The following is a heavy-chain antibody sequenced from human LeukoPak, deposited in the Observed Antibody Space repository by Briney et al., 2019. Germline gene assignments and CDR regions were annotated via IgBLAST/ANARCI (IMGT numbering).Heavy chain of an antibody. CDR2: IYHSGDT. D-gene: IGHD6-19*01. CDR3: AKGTSSGWYYFDY. V-gene: IGHV4-38-2*02. Sequence: PSETLSLTCIVSGYSITSGYYWGWIRQPPGKGLEWIGSIYHSGDTYYNPSLKSRVTISVDTSKNQFSLKLDSVTAADTAVYYCAKGTSSGWYYFDYWGQGTLVTVSS. CDR1: GYSITSGYY. J-gene: IGHJ4*02.